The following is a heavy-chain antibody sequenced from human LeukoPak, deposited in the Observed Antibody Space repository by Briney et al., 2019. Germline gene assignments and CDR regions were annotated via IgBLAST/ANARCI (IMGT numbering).Heavy chain of an antibody. J-gene: IGHJ3*02. CDR3: ATDLDSSGYYLGAFDI. CDR2: FDPEDGET. V-gene: IGHV1-24*01. CDR1: RYTLTELS. D-gene: IGHD3-22*01. Sequence: ASVKVSCKVSRYTLTELSMHWLRQAPGKGLEWMGGFDPEDGETIYAQKFQSRVTMTEDTSTDTAYMELSSLRSEDTAVYYCATDLDSSGYYLGAFDIWGQGTMVTVSS.